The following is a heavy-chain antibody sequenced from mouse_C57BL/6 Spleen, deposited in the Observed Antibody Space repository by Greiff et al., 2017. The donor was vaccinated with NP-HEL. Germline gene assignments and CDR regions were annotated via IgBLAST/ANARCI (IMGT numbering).Heavy chain of an antibody. CDR2: INPNYGTT. CDR1: GYSFTDYN. J-gene: IGHJ4*01. D-gene: IGHD1-1*01. V-gene: IGHV1-39*01. Sequence: EVKLMESGPELVKPGASVKISCKASGYSFTDYNMNWVKQSNGKSLEWIGVINPNYGTTSYNQKFKGKATLTVDQSSSTAYMQLNSLTSEDSAVYYCARGDYGSSSGYYAMDYWGQGTSVTVSS. CDR3: ARGDYGSSSGYYAMDY.